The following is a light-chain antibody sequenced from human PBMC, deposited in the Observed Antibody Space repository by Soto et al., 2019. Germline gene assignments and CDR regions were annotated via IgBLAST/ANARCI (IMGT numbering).Light chain of an antibody. CDR1: QSISSY. J-gene: IGKJ2*01. CDR3: QQSYSTPPS. CDR2: AAS. V-gene: IGKV1-39*01. Sequence: DIQMTQSPSSLSASVGDRVTITCRASQSISSYLNWYQQKPGKAPKLLIYAASSLQSGVPSMFSGSGPGTDFTLTISSLQPEDFATYYCQQSYSTPPSFGQGTKLEIK.